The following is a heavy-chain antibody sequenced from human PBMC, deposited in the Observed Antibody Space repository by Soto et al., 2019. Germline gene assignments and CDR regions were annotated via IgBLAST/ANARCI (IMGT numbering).Heavy chain of an antibody. J-gene: IGHJ5*02. D-gene: IGHD1-26*01. CDR1: GFIFENFG. CDR3: AKNQGVELVPLATVDWFDP. V-gene: IGHV3-23*01. Sequence: GGSLRLSCAASGFIFENFGMSWVRQAPGKGLEWISSISGSGFKKYYADSVKGRFTISRDNSKSTVYLELNNLSAEDTAVYHCAKNQGVELVPLATVDWFDPWGQGSVVTVAS. CDR2: ISGSGFKK.